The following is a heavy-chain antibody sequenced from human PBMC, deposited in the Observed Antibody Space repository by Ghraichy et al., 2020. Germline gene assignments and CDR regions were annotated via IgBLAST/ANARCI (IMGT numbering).Heavy chain of an antibody. J-gene: IGHJ5*01. V-gene: IGHV3-23*01. CDR1: GFTFSTHS. CDR2: ISGSGNRR. Sequence: GESLHISCAASGFTFSTHSMNWVRQAPGKGLEWVSLISGSGNRRYYADSVRGRFTTSRDNSNNTLYLEMNSLRADDTAVYYCTKVGPKTTRLDWFDSWGQGTLVTVSS. D-gene: IGHD1-1*01. CDR3: TKVGPKTTRLDWFDS.